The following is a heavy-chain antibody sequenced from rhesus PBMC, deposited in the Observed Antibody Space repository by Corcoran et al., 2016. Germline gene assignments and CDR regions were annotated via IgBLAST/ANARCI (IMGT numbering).Heavy chain of an antibody. J-gene: IGHJ4*01. CDR2: IYGGSGNT. Sequence: QVQLQESGPGLVKPSEPLSLTCAVSGGSLSHNYSWHWIRQPPGQGLEWIGKIYGGSGNTYYNPSLKSRVSISKDTAKKQFSLKVSYVTAADTAVFYCARVGISAGHQGDLWGQGLLVTVSA. V-gene: IGHV4S7*01. CDR1: GGSLSHNYS. CDR3: ARVGISAGHQGDL. D-gene: IGHD6-13*01.